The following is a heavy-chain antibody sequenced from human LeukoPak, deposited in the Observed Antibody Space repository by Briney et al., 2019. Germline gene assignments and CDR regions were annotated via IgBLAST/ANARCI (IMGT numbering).Heavy chain of an antibody. V-gene: IGHV3-7*01. J-gene: IGHJ4*02. D-gene: IGHD4-4*01. CDR1: GFTFSSSW. Sequence: GGSLRLSCVASGFTFSSSWMAWVRQAPGKGLQWVANINHDGSVKNYVGSVKGRFAISRDNAQNSFYLQMNSLETDDTAAYYCAKDSYSKGDYWGQGTLVTVSS. CDR2: INHDGSVK. CDR3: AKDSYSKGDY.